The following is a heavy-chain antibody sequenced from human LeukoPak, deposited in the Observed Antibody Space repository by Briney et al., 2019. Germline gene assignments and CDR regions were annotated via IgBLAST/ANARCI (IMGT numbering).Heavy chain of an antibody. CDR2: ISSSSYI. Sequence: GGSLRLSCAASGFTFSSYSMNWVRQAPGKGLEWVSSISSSSYIYYADSVKGRFTISRDNAKNSMYLQMNSLRAEDTAVYYCASSIEGNWFDPWGQGTLVTVSS. CDR3: ASSIEGNWFDP. V-gene: IGHV3-21*01. J-gene: IGHJ5*02. CDR1: GFTFSSYS.